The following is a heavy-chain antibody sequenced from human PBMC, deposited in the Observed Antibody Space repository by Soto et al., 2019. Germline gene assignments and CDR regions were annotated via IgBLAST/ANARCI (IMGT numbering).Heavy chain of an antibody. D-gene: IGHD6-19*01. CDR3: ARYIRYSSGWTPRYGMDV. J-gene: IGHJ6*02. V-gene: IGHV4-30-2*01. CDR2: IYHSGST. CDR1: GGSISSGGYS. Sequence: SETLSLTCAVSGGSISSGGYSWSWIRQPPGKGLEWIGYIYHSGSTYYNPSLKSRVTISVDRSKNQFSLKLSSVTAADTAVYYCARYIRYSSGWTPRYGMDVWGQGTTVTVSS.